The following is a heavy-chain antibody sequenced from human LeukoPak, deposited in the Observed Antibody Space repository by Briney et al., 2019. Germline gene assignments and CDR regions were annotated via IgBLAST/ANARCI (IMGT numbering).Heavy chain of an antibody. J-gene: IGHJ4*02. V-gene: IGHV1-18*01. D-gene: IGHD5-18*01. CDR2: ISAYNGNT. CDR1: GYTFTSYG. Sequence: ASVKVSCKASGYTFTSYGISWVRQAPGQGLEWMGWISAYNGNTNYAQKLQGRATMTTDTSTSTAYMELRSLRSDDTAVYYCARDSEGYSYGNGFDYWGQGTLVTVSS. CDR3: ARDSEGYSYGNGFDY.